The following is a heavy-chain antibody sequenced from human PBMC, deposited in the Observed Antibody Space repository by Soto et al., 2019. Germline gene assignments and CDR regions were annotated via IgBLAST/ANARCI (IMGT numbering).Heavy chain of an antibody. CDR3: ARDLHGYSYEMGAFDI. CDR2: ISSSSSYI. CDR1: GFTFSSYS. D-gene: IGHD5-18*01. J-gene: IGHJ3*02. Sequence: EVQLVESGGGLVKPGGSLRLSCAASGFTFSSYSMNWVRQAPGKGLEWVSSISSSSSYIYYADSVKGRFTISRDNAKNSLYLQMNSLRAEDTAVYYCARDLHGYSYEMGAFDIWGQGTMVTVSS. V-gene: IGHV3-21*01.